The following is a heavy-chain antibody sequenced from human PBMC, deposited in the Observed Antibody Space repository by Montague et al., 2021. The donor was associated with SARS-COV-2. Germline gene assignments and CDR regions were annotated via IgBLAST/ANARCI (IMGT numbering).Heavy chain of an antibody. J-gene: IGHJ3*02. CDR1: GDSVSGNNPA. CDR2: TYYGSSWNT. V-gene: IGHV6-1*01. CDR3: ARGWNYAFDI. D-gene: IGHD1-7*01. Sequence: CAISGDSVSGNNPAWNLLRQSPSRGLEWLGRTYYGSSWNTDYAVSVKSRITISPDTSQNQFSLHLNSVTPEDTAVYYCARGWNYAFDIWSQGTMVTVSS.